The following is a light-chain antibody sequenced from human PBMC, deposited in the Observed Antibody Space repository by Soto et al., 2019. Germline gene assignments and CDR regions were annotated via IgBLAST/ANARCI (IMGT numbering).Light chain of an antibody. CDR2: LGS. V-gene: IGKV2-28*01. J-gene: IGKJ4*01. CDR3: MQALQTPQVT. CDR1: QSLLHSNGYNY. Sequence: DIVMTQSPLSLPVTPGEPASISCRSSQSLLHSNGYNYLEWDLQNPGQSPQLLIYLGSNRSSGVPDRFSGSGSGTDFTLKTSRVEAEDVGVYYCMQALQTPQVTFGGGTKVEIK.